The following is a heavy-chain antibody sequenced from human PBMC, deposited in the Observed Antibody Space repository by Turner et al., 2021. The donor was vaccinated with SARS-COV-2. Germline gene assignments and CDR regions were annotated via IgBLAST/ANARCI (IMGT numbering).Heavy chain of an antibody. CDR3: ARSGWSLWYFDY. CDR2: INHGERT. D-gene: IGHD6-19*01. CDR1: GGSFSGYY. V-gene: IGHV4-34*01. Sequence: QVQLQQWGAGLLKPSAILSLTCAVYGGSFSGYYWSWIRQPPGKGLEWIGAINHGERTNFNPSLKSRVTKSVDTSNIQFSMKLSSVTAADSALYYCARSGWSLWYFDYWGQGTLVTVSS. J-gene: IGHJ4*02.